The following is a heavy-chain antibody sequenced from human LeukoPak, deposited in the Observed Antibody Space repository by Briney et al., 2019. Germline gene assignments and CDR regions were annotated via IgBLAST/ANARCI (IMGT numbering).Heavy chain of an antibody. V-gene: IGHV3-30*02. J-gene: IGHJ4*02. Sequence: PGGSLRLSCSASGFTFSSYGMHWVRQAPGTGLEWVAFIRYDGSNKYYADSVKGRFTISRDNSKNTLYLQMNSLRAEDTAVYYCAKDLGHPVGYWGQGTLVTVSS. CDR3: AKDLGHPVGY. D-gene: IGHD1-26*01. CDR2: IRYDGSNK. CDR1: GFTFSSYG.